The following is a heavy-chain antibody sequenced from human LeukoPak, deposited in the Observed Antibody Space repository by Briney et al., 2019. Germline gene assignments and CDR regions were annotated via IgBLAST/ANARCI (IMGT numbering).Heavy chain of an antibody. D-gene: IGHD5-12*01. CDR2: IYSGGST. Sequence: PGGSLRLSCAASEFSVGSNYMTWVRQAPGKGLEWVSLIYSGGSTYYADSVKGRFTISRDNSKNTLYLQMNSLRAEDTAVYYCAKGGVYSGYAFDPWGQGTLVTVSS. CDR1: EFSVGSNY. CDR3: AKGGVYSGYAFDP. V-gene: IGHV3-66*01. J-gene: IGHJ5*02.